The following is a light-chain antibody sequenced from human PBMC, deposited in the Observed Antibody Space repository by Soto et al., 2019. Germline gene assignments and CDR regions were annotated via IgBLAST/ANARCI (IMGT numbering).Light chain of an antibody. CDR1: QSISYW. CDR3: QHYNSDPWT. Sequence: DIRMTQSPSTLSASVGDRVTITCRASQSISYWLAWYQQIPGKAPKVLIYGASSLGSGVPSRVSGSGSETEFTLTISSLQPDDFATYFCQHYNSDPWTFGQGTKVEVK. J-gene: IGKJ1*01. V-gene: IGKV1-5*01. CDR2: GAS.